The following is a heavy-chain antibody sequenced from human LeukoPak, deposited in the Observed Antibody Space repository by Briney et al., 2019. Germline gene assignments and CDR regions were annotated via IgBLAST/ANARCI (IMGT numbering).Heavy chain of an antibody. D-gene: IGHD6-13*01. V-gene: IGHV4-61*02. Sequence: SETLSLTCTVSGGSISSSSYYWSWIRQPAGKGLEWIGRIYTSGSTNYNPSLKSRVTMSVDTSKNQFSLKLSSVTAADTAVYYCARPVQGTGIADAFDIWGQGTMVTVSS. CDR1: GGSISSSSYY. CDR2: IYTSGST. J-gene: IGHJ3*02. CDR3: ARPVQGTGIADAFDI.